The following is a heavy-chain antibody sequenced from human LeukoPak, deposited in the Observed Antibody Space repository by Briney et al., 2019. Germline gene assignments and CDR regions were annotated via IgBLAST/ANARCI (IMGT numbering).Heavy chain of an antibody. CDR3: AKGYYDSSGLPWAFDAFDI. CDR1: GFTFSSYA. CDR2: ISGSGGST. V-gene: IGHV3-23*01. D-gene: IGHD3-22*01. Sequence: GGSLRLSCAASGFTFSSYAMSWVRQAPGKGLEWVSAISGSGGSTYYADSVKGRFTISRDSSKNTLYLQMNSLRAEDTAVYYCAKGYYDSSGLPWAFDAFDIWGQGTMVTVSS. J-gene: IGHJ3*02.